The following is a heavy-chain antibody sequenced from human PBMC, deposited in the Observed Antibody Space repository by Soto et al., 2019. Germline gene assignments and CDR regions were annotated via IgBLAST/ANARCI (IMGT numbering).Heavy chain of an antibody. CDR2: ISYDGSNN. CDR3: ARGGYSYFPRYFDY. D-gene: IGHD5-18*01. Sequence: GGSLRLSCAVSGFTFSSYAMHWVRQAPGKGLEWVAVISYDGSNNYYADSVKGRFTISRDNSKNTLYLQMNSLRAEDTAVYYCARGGYSYFPRYFDYWGQGTLVTVSS. J-gene: IGHJ4*02. V-gene: IGHV3-30-3*01. CDR1: GFTFSSYA.